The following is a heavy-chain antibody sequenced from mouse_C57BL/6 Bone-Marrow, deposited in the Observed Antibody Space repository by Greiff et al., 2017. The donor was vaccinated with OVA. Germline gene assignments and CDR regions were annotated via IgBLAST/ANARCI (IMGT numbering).Heavy chain of an antibody. D-gene: IGHD1-1*01. CDR3: ARGDYYGYAMDY. CDR1: GYTFTDHY. V-gene: IGHV1-26*01. CDR2: INPNNGGT. J-gene: IGHJ4*01. Sequence: EVQLQQSGPELVKPGASVKISCKASGYTFTDHYMNWVKQSHGKSLEWIGDINPNNGGTIYNQKFKGKATLTVDKSSSTAYMELRSLTSEDSAVYYCARGDYYGYAMDYWGQGTSVTVSS.